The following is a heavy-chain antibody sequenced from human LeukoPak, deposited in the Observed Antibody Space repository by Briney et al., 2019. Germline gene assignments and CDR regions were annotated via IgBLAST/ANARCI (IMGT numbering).Heavy chain of an antibody. Sequence: SETLSLTCTVSGGSISSYYWSWIRQPPGKGLEWIGYIYYSGSTNYNPSLKSRVTISVDTSKNQFSLKLSSVTAADTAVYYCARGYTGSYYYYYYMDVWGKGTTVTVSS. CDR2: IYYSGST. V-gene: IGHV4-59*01. J-gene: IGHJ6*03. CDR1: GGSISSYY. CDR3: ARGYTGSYYYYYYMDV. D-gene: IGHD7-27*01.